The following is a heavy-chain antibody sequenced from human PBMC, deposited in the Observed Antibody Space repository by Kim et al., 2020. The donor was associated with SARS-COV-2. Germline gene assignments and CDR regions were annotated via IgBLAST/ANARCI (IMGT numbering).Heavy chain of an antibody. CDR1: GGSISSYY. D-gene: IGHD4-17*01. V-gene: IGHV4-59*01. Sequence: SETLSLTCTVSGGSISSYYWSWIRQPPGKGLEWIGYIYYSGSTNYNPSLKSRVTISVDTSKNQFSLKLSSVTAADTAVYYCARVGNYGGHKYYYGMDVWGQGTTVTVSS. CDR3: ARVGNYGGHKYYYGMDV. CDR2: IYYSGST. J-gene: IGHJ6*02.